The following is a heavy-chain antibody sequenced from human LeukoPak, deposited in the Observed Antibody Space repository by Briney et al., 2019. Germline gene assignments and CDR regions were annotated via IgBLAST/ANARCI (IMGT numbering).Heavy chain of an antibody. CDR1: GFTFSYYA. V-gene: IGHV3-64*01. J-gene: IGHJ3*02. CDR2: ISSDGGST. Sequence: RGSLRLSCAASGFTFSYYAMHWVRQAPGKGLEYVSAISSDGGSTYYASSVKGSFTISRDNSKNMLYLQMGSLRAEDMAVYYCARWVSTSYDAFDIWGQGTMVTVSS. CDR3: ARWVSTSYDAFDI. D-gene: IGHD6-6*01.